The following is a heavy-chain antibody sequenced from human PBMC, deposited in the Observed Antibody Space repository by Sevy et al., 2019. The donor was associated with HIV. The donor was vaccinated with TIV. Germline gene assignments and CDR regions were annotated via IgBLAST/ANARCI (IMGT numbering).Heavy chain of an antibody. CDR2: IIPIFGST. CDR1: GGTFSDYA. V-gene: IGHV1-69*06. CDR3: ARFKYYALETLYYFDY. Sequence: ASVKVSCKASGGTFSDYAISWVRQAPGQGLEWMGGIIPIFGSTKYAQKFQDRVTITADKSTSTVYMELSSLRSEDSAVYFCARFKYYALETLYYFDYWGQRTLVTVSS. D-gene: IGHD3-10*01. J-gene: IGHJ4*02.